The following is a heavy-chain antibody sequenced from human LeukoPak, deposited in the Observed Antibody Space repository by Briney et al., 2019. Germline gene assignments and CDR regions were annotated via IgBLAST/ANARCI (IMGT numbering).Heavy chain of an antibody. CDR3: AKDFSGAARRENYFDY. D-gene: IGHD6-6*01. CDR1: GFIFSSYS. Sequence: GGSLRLSCAASGFIFSSYSMNWVRQAPGKGLEWVSYISSSSSTIYYADSVKGRFTISRDNSKNTLYLQMNSLRADDTAVYYCAKDFSGAARRENYFDYWGQGTLVTVSS. CDR2: ISSSSSTI. J-gene: IGHJ4*02. V-gene: IGHV3-48*01.